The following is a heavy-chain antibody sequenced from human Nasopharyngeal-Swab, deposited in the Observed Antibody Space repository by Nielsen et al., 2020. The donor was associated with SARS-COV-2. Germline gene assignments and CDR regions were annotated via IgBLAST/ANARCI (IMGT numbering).Heavy chain of an antibody. D-gene: IGHD3-10*01. Sequence: ASVKVSCKASGYTFTSYGISWVRQGPGQGLEWMGWISGYKLRTDYAQKFQGRVTMTIDPLTDTASLELRNLRSDDTALYYCARDVWDSRYYGSRGCDGVFDYWGQGTLVTVSS. CDR3: ARDVWDSRYYGSRGCDGVFDY. J-gene: IGHJ4*02. V-gene: IGHV1-18*01. CDR1: GYTFTSYG. CDR2: ISGYKLRT.